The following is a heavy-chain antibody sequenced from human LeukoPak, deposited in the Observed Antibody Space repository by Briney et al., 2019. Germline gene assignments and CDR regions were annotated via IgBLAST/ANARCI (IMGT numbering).Heavy chain of an antibody. CDR2: ISWNSGSI. V-gene: IGHV3-9*01. D-gene: IGHD5-12*01. CDR1: GFTFDDYA. Sequence: GRSLRLSCAASGFTFDDYAMHWVRQAPGKGLEWVSGISWNSGSIGYADSVKGRFTISRDNAKNSLYLQMNSLRAEDTALYYCASVGYSGYDFERGDDYWGQGTLVTVSS. J-gene: IGHJ4*02. CDR3: ASVGYSGYDFERGDDY.